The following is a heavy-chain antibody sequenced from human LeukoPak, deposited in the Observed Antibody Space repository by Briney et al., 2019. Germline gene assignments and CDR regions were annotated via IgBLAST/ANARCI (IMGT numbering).Heavy chain of an antibody. V-gene: IGHV3-53*01. CDR3: ARDSREVRGVDAFDI. Sequence: GGSLRLSCAASGFTVSSNYMSWVRQAPGKGLEWVSVIYSGGSTYYADSVKGRFTISRDNSKNTLYLQMNSLRAEDTAVYYCARDSREVRGVDAFDIWGQGTMVTVSS. J-gene: IGHJ3*02. CDR1: GFTVSSNY. CDR2: IYSGGST. D-gene: IGHD3-10*01.